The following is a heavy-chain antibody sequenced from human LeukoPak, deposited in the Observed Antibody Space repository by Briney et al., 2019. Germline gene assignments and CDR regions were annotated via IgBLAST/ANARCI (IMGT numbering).Heavy chain of an antibody. J-gene: IGHJ5*02. V-gene: IGHV4-59*08. Sequence: SETLSLTCTASGASFSNYYWSWIRQPPGKGLEWIGHIYSGGSTNYNPSLKSRLTKSLDTSKIQFTLKLSSVTAADTAVYYCARQFDPWGQGILVTVSS. CDR1: GASFSNYY. CDR2: IYSGGST. CDR3: ARQFDP.